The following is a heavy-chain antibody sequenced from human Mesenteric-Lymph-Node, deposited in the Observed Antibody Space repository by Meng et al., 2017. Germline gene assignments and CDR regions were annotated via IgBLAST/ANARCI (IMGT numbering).Heavy chain of an antibody. CDR3: ARTNYGDYNWFDP. D-gene: IGHD4-17*01. J-gene: IGHJ5*02. CDR1: GGSSSVGGFY. Sequence: VQVQVVGQWLGKHSPSLSLTVTVPGGSSSVGGFYWSWIRQNPGKGLEWIGYIYYSGSTYYNPSLRSRVAISIDTSKNQFSLKLTSVTAADTAVYFCARTNYGDYNWFDPWGQGTLVTVSS. V-gene: IGHV4-31*03. CDR2: IYYSGST.